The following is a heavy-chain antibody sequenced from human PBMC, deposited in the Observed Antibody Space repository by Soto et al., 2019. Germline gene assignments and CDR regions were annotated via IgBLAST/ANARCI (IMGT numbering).Heavy chain of an antibody. Sequence: GGSLRLSCAASGFTVSSNYMSWVRQAPGKGLEWVSVIYSGGSTYYADSVKGRFTISRDNSKNTLYLQMNSLRAEDTAVYYCARDLRDPTREGKDYWGQGTLVTVSS. J-gene: IGHJ4*02. CDR2: IYSGGST. CDR1: GFTVSSNY. V-gene: IGHV3-66*01. CDR3: ARDLRDPTREGKDY.